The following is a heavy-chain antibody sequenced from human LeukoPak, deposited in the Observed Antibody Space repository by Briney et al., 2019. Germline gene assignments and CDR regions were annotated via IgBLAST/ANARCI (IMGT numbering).Heavy chain of an antibody. CDR2: ISSSSSYI. J-gene: IGHJ4*02. CDR1: GFTFSSYS. D-gene: IGHD2-15*01. V-gene: IGHV3-21*01. CDR3: ARVGPVVAATLLLGPSDY. Sequence: GGSLRLSCAASGFTFSSYSMNWVRQAPGKGLEWVSSISSSSSYIYYADSVEGRFTISRDNAKNSLYLQMNSLRAEDTAVYYRARVGPVVAATLLLGPSDYWGQGTLVTVSS.